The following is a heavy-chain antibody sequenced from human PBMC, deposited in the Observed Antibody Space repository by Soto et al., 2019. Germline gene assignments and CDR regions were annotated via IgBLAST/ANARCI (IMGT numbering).Heavy chain of an antibody. CDR3: ARAIQLENTSGTPDY. Sequence: QVQLVQSGAEVKTPGASVKVSCKASGYTFTNFGFSWVRQAPGQGLEWMGWVSAYNGHTNYAENVQGRVTMTTDTYTTTAYMELKSLRSDDKAVYYCARAIQLENTSGTPDYWGQGTLVTVSS. D-gene: IGHD1-1*01. J-gene: IGHJ4*02. CDR2: VSAYNGHT. CDR1: GYTFTNFG. V-gene: IGHV1-18*01.